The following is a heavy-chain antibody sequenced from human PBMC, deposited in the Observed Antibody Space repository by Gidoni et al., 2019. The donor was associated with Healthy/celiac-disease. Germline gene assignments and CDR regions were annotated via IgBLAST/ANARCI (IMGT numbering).Heavy chain of an antibody. Sequence: QVQLVQSGAEVKKPGASVKVSCKASGYTFTSYDIHWVRQATGQGLEWMGWMNPNSGNTGYAQKFQGRVTMTRNTSISTAYMELSSLRSEDTAVYYCARVHYYDSSGYYGGYYYYGMDVWGQGTTVTVSS. CDR1: GYTFTSYD. D-gene: IGHD3-22*01. CDR3: ARVHYYDSSGYYGGYYYYGMDV. V-gene: IGHV1-8*01. J-gene: IGHJ6*02. CDR2: MNPNSGNT.